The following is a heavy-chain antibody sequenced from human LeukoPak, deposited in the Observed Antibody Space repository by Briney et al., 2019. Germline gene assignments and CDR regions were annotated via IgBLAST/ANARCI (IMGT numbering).Heavy chain of an antibody. V-gene: IGHV3-23*01. CDR3: AKDRVPDRGWELDY. J-gene: IGHJ4*02. D-gene: IGHD6-19*01. CDR1: GFTFSNYA. CDR2: ICSDGST. Sequence: GGSLRLSCAASGFTFSNYAMSWVRQAPGKGLEWVSAICSDGSTYYADSVKGRFTISRDKSKNTLYLQMNSLRAEDTAVYYCAKDRVPDRGWELDYWGQGTLVIVSS.